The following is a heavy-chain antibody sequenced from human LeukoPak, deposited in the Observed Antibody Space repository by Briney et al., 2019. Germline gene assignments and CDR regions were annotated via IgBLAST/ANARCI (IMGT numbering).Heavy chain of an antibody. CDR3: VLLSLTPG. V-gene: IGHV3-74*01. CDR2: ISSDGANA. CDR1: GFTFSTYW. Sequence: GGSLRLSCAASGFTFSTYWMHWVRQVPGKGLVWVSRISSDGANANYADSVKGRFTISRDNAKNTLYLQMNSLRAEDTAVYYCVLLSLTPGWGQGTLVTVSS. D-gene: IGHD3-10*01. J-gene: IGHJ4*02.